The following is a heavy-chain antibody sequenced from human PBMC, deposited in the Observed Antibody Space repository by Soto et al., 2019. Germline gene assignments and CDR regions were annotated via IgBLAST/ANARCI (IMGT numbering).Heavy chain of an antibody. CDR3: STARHGNNVY. CDR2: IKSKTDGGTT. CDR1: GLTLTDAW. Sequence: PGRCMRPSCAASGLTLTDAWMNWVRQTAGKWLEWVGLIKSKTDGGTTDYAAPVKGRFSISINDSKNILYLQMNGLKTEATAVYYCSTARHGNNVYWGRGTLVTVSS. V-gene: IGHV3-15*01. J-gene: IGHJ4*02.